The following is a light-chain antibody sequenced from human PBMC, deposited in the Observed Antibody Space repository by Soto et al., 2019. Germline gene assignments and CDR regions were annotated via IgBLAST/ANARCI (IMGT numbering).Light chain of an antibody. J-gene: IGKJ1*01. CDR2: AAS. CDR1: QSISSY. Sequence: DIQMTQSPSSLSASVGDRVTITCRASQSISSYLNWYQQKPGKAPKLLIYAASSLQSGVPSRFSGSGSGTDFTLTISSLQPEDFATYYCQQSYSTPRGTFGKGTKVEIK. CDR3: QQSYSTPRGT. V-gene: IGKV1-39*01.